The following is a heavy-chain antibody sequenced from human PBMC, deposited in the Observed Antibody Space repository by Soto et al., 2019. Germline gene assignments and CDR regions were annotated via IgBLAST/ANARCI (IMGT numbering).Heavy chain of an antibody. CDR1: GGSISSDTYY. J-gene: IGHJ3*02. CDR2: LYYSGSA. CDR3: AGILSTGVGGRGFLDI. V-gene: IGHV4-39*01. Sequence: QLQLQESGPGLVKPSETLSLTCTVSGGSISSDTYYWGWIRQPPGKGLEWIGSLYYSGSAFYSPSLSSRVTISEDTSKKQSSLKLSSVTAADTAVYFCAGILSTGVGGRGFLDIWGRGTMVTVSS. D-gene: IGHD3-16*01.